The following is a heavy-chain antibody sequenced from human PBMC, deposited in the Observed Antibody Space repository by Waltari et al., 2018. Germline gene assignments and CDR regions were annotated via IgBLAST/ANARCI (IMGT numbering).Heavy chain of an antibody. CDR1: GGSISSYY. CDR2: IYTSGST. Sequence: QVQLQESGPGLVKPSETLSLTCTVSGGSISSYYWSWIRQPAGKGLEWIGRIYTSGSTTYNPALKSRVTMSVDTSKNQFSLKLSSVTAADTAVYYCARDYGDYLGGAFDIWGQGTMVTVSS. D-gene: IGHD4-17*01. CDR3: ARDYGDYLGGAFDI. J-gene: IGHJ3*02. V-gene: IGHV4-4*07.